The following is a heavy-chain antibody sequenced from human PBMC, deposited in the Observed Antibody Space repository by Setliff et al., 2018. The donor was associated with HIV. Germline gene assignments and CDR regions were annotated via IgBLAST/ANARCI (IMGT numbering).Heavy chain of an antibody. J-gene: IGHJ6*03. D-gene: IGHD3-22*01. CDR1: EYSFTGYY. CDR3: ARDIGGYWDYHYYMDV. Sequence: ASVKVSCKASEYSFTGYYMHWVRQAPGQGLEWMGWINPNSGGTQYAQKFQGRVTMTRDTSISTGSMELSRLRSDDTAVYYCARDIGGYWDYHYYMDVWGKGTTVTVSS. V-gene: IGHV1-2*02. CDR2: INPNSGGT.